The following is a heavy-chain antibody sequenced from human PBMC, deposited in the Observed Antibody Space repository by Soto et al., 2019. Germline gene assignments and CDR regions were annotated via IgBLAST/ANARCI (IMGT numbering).Heavy chain of an antibody. CDR2: IYYSGST. V-gene: IGHV4-61*01. D-gene: IGHD1-7*01. J-gene: IGHJ6*01. CDR1: GGSVSSGSYY. Sequence: QVQLQESGPGLVKPSETLSLTCTVSGGSVSSGSYYWSWIRQPPGKGLEWIGYIYYSGSTNYNPSLKSRVTISVDTSKNQFSLKLSSVTAADTAVYYCARTNWNYVWDAGLPYYYYGMDVW. CDR3: ARTNWNYVWDAGLPYYYYGMDV.